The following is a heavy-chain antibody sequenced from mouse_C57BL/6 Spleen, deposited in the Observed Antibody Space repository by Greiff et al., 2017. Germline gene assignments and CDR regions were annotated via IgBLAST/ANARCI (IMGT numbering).Heavy chain of an antibody. CDR3: ARHGIYYDYEDWYFDV. Sequence: QVQLKESGPGLVAPSQSLSITCTVSGFSLTSYGVHWVRQPPGKGLEWLVVIWSDGSTTYNSALKSRLSISKDNSKSQVFLKRNSLQTDDTAMYYCARHGIYYDYEDWYFDVWGTGTTVTVAS. J-gene: IGHJ1*03. CDR2: IWSDGST. CDR1: GFSLTSYG. D-gene: IGHD2-4*01. V-gene: IGHV2-6-1*01.